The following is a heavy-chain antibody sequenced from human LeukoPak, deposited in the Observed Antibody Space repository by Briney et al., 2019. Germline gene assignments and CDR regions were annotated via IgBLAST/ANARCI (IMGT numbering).Heavy chain of an antibody. J-gene: IGHJ4*02. Sequence: ASVKVSCKASGYTFTSYDINWVRQATGQGLEWMGWMNPNSGNTGYAQKFQGGVTMTRNTSISTAYMELSSLRSEDTAVYYCARVGSGTPEDYFDYWGQGTLVTVSS. CDR3: ARVGSGTPEDYFDY. V-gene: IGHV1-8*01. CDR1: GYTFTSYD. CDR2: MNPNSGNT. D-gene: IGHD1-26*01.